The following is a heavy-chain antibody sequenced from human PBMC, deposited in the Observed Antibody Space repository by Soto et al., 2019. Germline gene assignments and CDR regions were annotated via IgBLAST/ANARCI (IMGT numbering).Heavy chain of an antibody. Sequence: GGSLRLSCAASGFNFDDYAMHWVRQAPGKGLEWVSLISWDGGSTYYADSVKGRFTISRDNSKNSLYLQMNSLRAEDTALYYCAKDIGIAARPNYYGMDVWGQGTTVTVSS. V-gene: IGHV3-43D*03. CDR1: GFNFDDYA. J-gene: IGHJ6*02. CDR2: ISWDGGST. D-gene: IGHD6-6*01. CDR3: AKDIGIAARPNYYGMDV.